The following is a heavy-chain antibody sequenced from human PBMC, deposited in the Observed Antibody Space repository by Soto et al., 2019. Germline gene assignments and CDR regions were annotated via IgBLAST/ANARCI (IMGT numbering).Heavy chain of an antibody. CDR2: MNPNSGGT. V-gene: IGHV1-2*04. Sequence: GASVKVSCKASGYTFTSYDIYWVRQATGQGLEWMGWMNPNSGGTNYAQKFQGWVTMTRDTPISTAYMELSRLRSDDTAVYYCARDGRAIFDNYYYYGMDVWGQGTTVTVSS. D-gene: IGHD3-3*01. CDR1: GYTFTSYD. CDR3: ARDGRAIFDNYYYYGMDV. J-gene: IGHJ6*02.